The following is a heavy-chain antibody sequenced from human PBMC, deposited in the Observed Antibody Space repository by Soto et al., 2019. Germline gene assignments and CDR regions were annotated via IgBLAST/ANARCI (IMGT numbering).Heavy chain of an antibody. J-gene: IGHJ4*02. V-gene: IGHV1-69*06. D-gene: IGHD3-22*01. CDR3: AKNTYYYDSSGFYYYFGY. Sequence: ASVKVSCKASGGTFSSYTISWVRQAPGQGHEWMGGVIPIFGTADYAQKFQGRVTITADRSTSTAYMELSSLRSEDTAVYYCAKNTYYYDSSGFYYYFGYWGQGPLVTVSS. CDR2: VIPIFGTA. CDR1: GGTFSSYT.